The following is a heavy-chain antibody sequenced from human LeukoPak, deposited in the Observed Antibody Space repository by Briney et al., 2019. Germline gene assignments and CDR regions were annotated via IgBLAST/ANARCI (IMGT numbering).Heavy chain of an antibody. CDR1: GDSVSSNSAA. D-gene: IGHD3-22*01. J-gene: IGHJ4*02. CDR2: TYYRSKWYN. CDR3: ARGESYDSSGYYYYFDY. V-gene: IGHV6-1*01. Sequence: SQTLSLTCAISGDSVSSNSAAWNWIRQSPSRDLEWLGRTYYRSKWYNDYAVSVKSRITINPDTSKNQFSLQLNSVTPEDTAVYYCARGESYDSSGYYYYFDYWGQGTLVTVSS.